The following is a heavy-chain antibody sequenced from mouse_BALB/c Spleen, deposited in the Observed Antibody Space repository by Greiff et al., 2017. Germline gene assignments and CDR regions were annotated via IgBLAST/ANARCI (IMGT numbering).Heavy chain of an antibody. J-gene: IGHJ2*01. Sequence: EVKLQESGPELVKPGASVKISCKASGYTFTDYNMHWVKQSHGKSLEWIGYIYPYNGGTGYNQKFKSKATLTVDNSSSTAYMELRSLTSEDSAVYYCARRFDYGSSLDYWGQGTTLTVSS. CDR3: ARRFDYGSSLDY. V-gene: IGHV1S29*02. CDR2: IYPYNGGT. D-gene: IGHD1-1*01. CDR1: GYTFTDYN.